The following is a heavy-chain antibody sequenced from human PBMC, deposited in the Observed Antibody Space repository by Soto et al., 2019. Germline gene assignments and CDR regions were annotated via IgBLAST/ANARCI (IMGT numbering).Heavy chain of an antibody. J-gene: IGHJ6*02. CDR2: IYWDDDK. V-gene: IGHV2-5*02. D-gene: IGHD2-15*01. Sequence: QITLRESGPTLVKPTQTLTLTCTFSGFSLITSGAGVVWIRQPPGKALEWLALIYWDDDKRYSPSLNSRLTTXTAXSKNQVLLTMTNVDPVDTATYYCAHKGGRGAGMDVWGQGTTVAVSS. CDR1: GFSLITSGAG. CDR3: AHKGGRGAGMDV.